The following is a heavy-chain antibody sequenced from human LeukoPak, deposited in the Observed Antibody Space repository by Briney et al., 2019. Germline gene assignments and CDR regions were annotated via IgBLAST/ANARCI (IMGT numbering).Heavy chain of an antibody. CDR1: GFTFSNYW. Sequence: GGSLRLSCAASGFTFSNYWMSWVRQAPGKGLEWVASIKQDGSEKYYVDSVKGRFTISRDNAKNSLYLQINSLRAEDTAVYYCARDRSSGWYLTPGFDPWGQGTLVTVSS. V-gene: IGHV3-7*04. CDR2: IKQDGSEK. CDR3: ARDRSSGWYLTPGFDP. D-gene: IGHD6-19*01. J-gene: IGHJ5*02.